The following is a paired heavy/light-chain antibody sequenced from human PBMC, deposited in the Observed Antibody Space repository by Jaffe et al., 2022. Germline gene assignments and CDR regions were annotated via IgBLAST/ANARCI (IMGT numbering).Heavy chain of an antibody. Sequence: EVQLVESGGGLVQPGGSLKLSCAASGFSFSDSSMHWVRQASGKGLEWVGRIRRKSQNFATTYAASVKGRFTISRDDSKNTVYLQMNSLKTEDTAVYYCTNLVATVDYWGQGALVTVSS. CDR2: IRRKSQNFAT. J-gene: IGHJ4*02. D-gene: IGHD5-12*01. V-gene: IGHV3-73*02. CDR3: TNLVATVDY. CDR1: GFSFSDSS.
Light chain of an antibody. V-gene: IGLV2-14*03. CDR2: DVN. CDR1: TTDVGGYNY. CDR3: DSYTSSDTRV. Sequence: QSALTQPASVSGSPGESITISCTGTTTDVGGYNYVSWYQQHPGKAPKVMIYDVNNRPSGVSNRFSGSKSGNTASLTISGLQAEDEADYYCDSYTSSDTRVFGGGTKLTVL. J-gene: IGLJ3*02.